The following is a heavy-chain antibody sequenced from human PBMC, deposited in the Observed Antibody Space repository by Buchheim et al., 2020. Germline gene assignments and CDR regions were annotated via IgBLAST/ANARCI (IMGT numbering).Heavy chain of an antibody. D-gene: IGHD3-22*01. CDR3: ARDHPSRIGRSRFDY. CDR1: GFTFSSYS. CDR2: ISSSSSYI. V-gene: IGHV3-21*01. Sequence: EVQLVESGGGLVKPGGSLRLSCAASGFTFSSYSMNWVRQAPGKGLEWVSSISSSSSYIYYADSVKGRFTISRDKAKNSLYMQMKSLRAEDTAVYYCARDHPSRIGRSRFDYWGQGTL. J-gene: IGHJ4*02.